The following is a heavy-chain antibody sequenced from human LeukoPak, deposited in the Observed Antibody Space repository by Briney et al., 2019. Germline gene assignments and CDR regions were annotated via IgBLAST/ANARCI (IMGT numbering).Heavy chain of an antibody. CDR3: AKLPYGSGSSVDV. Sequence: PGGSLRLSCAASGFTFSSYGMHWVRQAPGKGLEWVAVISYDGSNKYCADSVKGRFTISRDNSKNTLYLQMNSLRAEDTAVYYCAKLPYGSGSSVDVWGKGTTVTVSS. CDR1: GFTFSSYG. D-gene: IGHD3-10*01. CDR2: ISYDGSNK. J-gene: IGHJ6*04. V-gene: IGHV3-30*18.